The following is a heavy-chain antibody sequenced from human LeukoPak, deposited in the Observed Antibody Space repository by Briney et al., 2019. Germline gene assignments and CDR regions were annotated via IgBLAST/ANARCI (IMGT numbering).Heavy chain of an antibody. CDR1: GGSISSYY. J-gene: IGHJ2*01. Sequence: SETLSLTCTVSGGSISSYYWSWIRQPPGKGLEWIGYIYYSGSTNYNPSLKSRVTISVDTSKNQFSLKLSSVTAADTAVYYCARHGGGPYFRMVLWYFDLWGRGTLVTVSS. CDR2: IYYSGST. D-gene: IGHD2-8*01. CDR3: ARHGGGPYFRMVLWYFDL. V-gene: IGHV4-59*08.